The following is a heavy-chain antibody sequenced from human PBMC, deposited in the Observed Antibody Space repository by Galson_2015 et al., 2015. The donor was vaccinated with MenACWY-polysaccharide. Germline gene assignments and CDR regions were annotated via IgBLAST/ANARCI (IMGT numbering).Heavy chain of an antibody. CDR1: GFSFSDAW. J-gene: IGHJ5*02. Sequence: SLRLSCAASGFSFSDAWMSWVRQAPGKGLEWVGRVKSKAGAGTTDYAAPVKGRFTISRDDSKHMLYLQMNSLKTEDTAVYYCSIDRFYSPVDRWGQGTLVTVSS. CDR2: VKSKAGAGTT. CDR3: SIDRFYSPVDR. D-gene: IGHD1-26*01. V-gene: IGHV3-15*01.